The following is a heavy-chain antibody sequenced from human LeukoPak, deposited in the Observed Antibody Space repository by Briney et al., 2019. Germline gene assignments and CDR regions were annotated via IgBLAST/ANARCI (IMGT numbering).Heavy chain of an antibody. CDR3: ARLAYYYDSSGYCTAFDI. D-gene: IGHD3-22*01. CDR2: IYYSGST. Sequence: PSETLSLTCTVSGGSISSSSYYRGWIRQPPGKGLEWIGSIYYSGSTYYNPSLKSRVTISVDTSKNQFSLKLSSVTAADTAVYYCARLAYYYDSSGYCTAFDIWGQGTMVTVSS. CDR1: GGSISSSSYY. J-gene: IGHJ3*02. V-gene: IGHV4-39*01.